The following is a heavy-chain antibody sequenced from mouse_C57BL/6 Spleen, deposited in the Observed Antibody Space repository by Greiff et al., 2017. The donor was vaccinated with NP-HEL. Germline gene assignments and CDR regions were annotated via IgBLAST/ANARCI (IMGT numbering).Heavy chain of an antibody. Sequence: QVQLQQSGAELVRPGTSVKMSCKASGYTFTNYWIGWAKQRPGHGLEWIGDIYPGGGYTNYNEKFKGKATLTADKSSSTAYMQFSSLTSEDSAIYYCARSGITTVVATGYFDYWGQGTTLTVSS. CDR2: IYPGGGYT. V-gene: IGHV1-63*01. CDR1: GYTFTNYW. CDR3: ARSGITTVVATGYFDY. J-gene: IGHJ2*01. D-gene: IGHD1-1*01.